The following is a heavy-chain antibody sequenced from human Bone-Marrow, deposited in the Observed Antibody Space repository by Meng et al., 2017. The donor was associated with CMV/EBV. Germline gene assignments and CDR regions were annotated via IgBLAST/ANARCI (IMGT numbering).Heavy chain of an antibody. CDR2: IYYSGST. CDR3: ARALTLYYYDSSGYYGVGDGYYFDY. J-gene: IGHJ4*02. D-gene: IGHD3-22*01. Sequence: SETLSLTCTVSGGSISSSSYYWGWIRQPPGKGLEWIGSIYYSGSTYYNPSLKSRVTISVDTSKNQFSLKLSSVTAADTAVYYCARALTLYYYDSSGYYGVGDGYYFDYWGQGTLVTVSS. CDR1: GGSISSSSYY. V-gene: IGHV4-39*07.